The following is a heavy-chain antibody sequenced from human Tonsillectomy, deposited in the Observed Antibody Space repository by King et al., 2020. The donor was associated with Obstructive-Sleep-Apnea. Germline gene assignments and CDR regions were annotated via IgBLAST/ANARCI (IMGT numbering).Heavy chain of an antibody. CDR3: AKDDYYYYGMDV. CDR1: GFSFSNNA. CDR2: FCGSGGGV. Sequence: VQLVESGGGLVQPGGSLRLSGAASGFSFSNNAMSWGRQAPGKGLEGVSAFCGSGGGVHHADSLKGRLTTSRDNSKNTLFLQMNTLRAEDTAVYYCAKDDYYYYGMDVWGQGTTVTVSS. J-gene: IGHJ6*02. V-gene: IGHV3-23*04.